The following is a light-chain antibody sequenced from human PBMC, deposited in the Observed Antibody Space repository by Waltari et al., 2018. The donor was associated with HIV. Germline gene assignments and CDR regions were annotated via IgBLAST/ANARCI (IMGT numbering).Light chain of an antibody. CDR1: SSHIGSTT. Sequence: QSVLTQPPSASGTPWQRVTISCSGSSSHIGSTTVHRYRQLTGTAPKLLIHSNNQRPSGVPDRFSGSPAGTSASLVISGLQSEDEADYYCAAWDDSLKGGAFGTGTKVTVL. CDR2: SNN. V-gene: IGLV1-44*01. J-gene: IGLJ1*01. CDR3: AAWDDSLKGGA.